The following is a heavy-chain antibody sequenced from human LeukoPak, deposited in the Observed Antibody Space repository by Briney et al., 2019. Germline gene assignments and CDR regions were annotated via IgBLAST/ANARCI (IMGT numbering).Heavy chain of an antibody. V-gene: IGHV3-21*01. CDR1: GFTFSSYS. CDR2: ISSSSSYI. Sequence: KPGGCLRLSCAASGFTFSSYSMNWVRQAPGKGLEWVSSISSSSSYIYYADSVKGRFTISRDNAKNSLYLQMNSLRAEDTAVYYCARRGGYDILTGYKNWFDPWGQGTLVTVSS. J-gene: IGHJ5*02. CDR3: ARRGGYDILTGYKNWFDP. D-gene: IGHD3-9*01.